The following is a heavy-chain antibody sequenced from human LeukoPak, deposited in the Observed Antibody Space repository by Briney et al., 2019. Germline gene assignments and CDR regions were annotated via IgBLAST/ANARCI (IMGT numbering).Heavy chain of an antibody. V-gene: IGHV3-7*01. D-gene: IGHD2-8*02. Sequence: GGSLRLSCVASRFTFSRDWMSWVRQAPGKGLEWVASVKQDGIETQYVDSVKGRFTISRDNAKNSVYLQMNSLRVEDTAVYYCARDGTGFDYWGQGTLVTVSS. CDR1: RFTFSRDW. CDR2: VKQDGIET. CDR3: ARDGTGFDY. J-gene: IGHJ4*02.